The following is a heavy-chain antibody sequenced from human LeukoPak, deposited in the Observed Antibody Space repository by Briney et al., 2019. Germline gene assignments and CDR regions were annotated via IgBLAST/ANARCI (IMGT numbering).Heavy chain of an antibody. CDR3: ARHYSGTGG. Sequence: SETLSLTCAVYGGSFSGYYWSWIRQPPGKGLEWIGEINHSGSTNYNPSLKGRVTISVDTSKNQFSLKLSSVTAADTAVYYCARHYSGTGGWGQGTLVTVSS. CDR2: INHSGST. J-gene: IGHJ4*02. CDR1: GGSFSGYY. D-gene: IGHD1-26*01. V-gene: IGHV4-34*01.